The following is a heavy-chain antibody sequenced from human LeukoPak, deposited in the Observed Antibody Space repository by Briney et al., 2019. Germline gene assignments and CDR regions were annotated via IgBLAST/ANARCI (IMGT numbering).Heavy chain of an antibody. V-gene: IGHV4-34*01. D-gene: IGHD2-2*01. Sequence: SETLSLTCAVYGGSFSGYYWSWVRQPPGKGLEWIGEINHSGSTNYNPSLKSRVTISVDTSKNQFSLKLSSVTAADTTVYYCARQNFYRYCRSTSCYRPYYYYYMDVWGKGTTVTISS. CDR2: INHSGST. CDR3: ARQNFYRYCRSTSCYRPYYYYYMDV. J-gene: IGHJ6*03. CDR1: GGSFSGYY.